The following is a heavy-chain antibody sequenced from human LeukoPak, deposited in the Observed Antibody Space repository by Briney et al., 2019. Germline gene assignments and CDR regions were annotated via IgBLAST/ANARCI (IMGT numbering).Heavy chain of an antibody. J-gene: IGHJ4*02. Sequence: KPSETLSLTCTASGCSISTYFWSWIRQPPGKGLEWIGYVYYSGATNYNPYLKSRVTISVDTSKNQFSLKLSSVTAADTAVYFCARDFYLDGYPYFDYWGQGTLVTVSS. CDR1: GCSISTYF. CDR3: ARDFYLDGYPYFDY. CDR2: VYYSGAT. V-gene: IGHV4-59*01. D-gene: IGHD5-24*01.